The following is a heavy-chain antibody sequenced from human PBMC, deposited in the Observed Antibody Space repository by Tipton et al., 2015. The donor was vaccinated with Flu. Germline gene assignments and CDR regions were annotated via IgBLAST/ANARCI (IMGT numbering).Heavy chain of an antibody. J-gene: IGHJ4*02. CDR2: FYSGGST. D-gene: IGHD3-10*01. CDR1: GGSLSGYY. Sequence: TLSLTCAVYGGSLSGYYWTWIRQPPGKGLQWIGSFYSGGSTYYNPSLKSQVTMSVDTSKNQFSLRLSSVTDADTAVYYCAKTTSSGYDGSGRDFDYWGQGTLVTISS. V-gene: IGHV4-59*04. CDR3: AKTTSSGYDGSGRDFDY.